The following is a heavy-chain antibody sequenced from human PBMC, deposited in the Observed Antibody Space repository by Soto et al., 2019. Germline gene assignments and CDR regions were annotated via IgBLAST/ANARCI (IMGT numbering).Heavy chain of an antibody. Sequence: QVTVKESGPVLVKPTETLTLTCTVSGFSLSNAGLGVSWIRQPPGKALEWLAHIFSNDEKSYSTSLKSRLTISKDTSKRQVVLIMTIMDPVDTATYYCASTYSTSWYWFDPWGQGTLVTVSS. D-gene: IGHD6-13*01. V-gene: IGHV2-26*04. CDR1: GFSLSNAGLG. CDR2: IFSNDEK. CDR3: ASTYSTSWYWFDP. J-gene: IGHJ5*01.